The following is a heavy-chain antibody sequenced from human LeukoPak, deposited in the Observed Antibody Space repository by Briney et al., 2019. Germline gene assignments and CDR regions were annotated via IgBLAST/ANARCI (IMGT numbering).Heavy chain of an antibody. V-gene: IGHV1-24*01. Sequence: ASMKVSCKVSGYTLTELSMHWVRQAPGKGLEWMGGFDPEDGETIYAQKFQGRVTMTEDTSTDTAYMELSSLRSEDTAVYYCAAASSFYYDSSGYLYWGQGTLVTVSS. CDR2: FDPEDGET. CDR1: GYTLTELS. J-gene: IGHJ4*02. D-gene: IGHD3-22*01. CDR3: AAASSFYYDSSGYLY.